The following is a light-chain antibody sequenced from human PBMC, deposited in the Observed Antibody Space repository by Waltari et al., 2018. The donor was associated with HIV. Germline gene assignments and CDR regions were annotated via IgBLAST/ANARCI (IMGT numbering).Light chain of an antibody. CDR1: QSLLHSNGNSY. CDR3: MQGLRTPLT. J-gene: IGKJ4*01. V-gene: IGKV2-28*01. CDR2: LGS. Sequence: EIVMTQSPLSLPVTPGEPASISCRSSQSLLHSNGNSYLDWYLQKPGQSPQLLIYLGSNRASGVPDRFSGSGSGTDFTLKISRVEAEDVGVYYCMQGLRTPLTFGGGTKVEIK.